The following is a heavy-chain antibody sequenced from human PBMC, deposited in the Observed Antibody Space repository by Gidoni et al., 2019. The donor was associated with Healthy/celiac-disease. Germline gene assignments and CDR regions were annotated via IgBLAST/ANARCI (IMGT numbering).Heavy chain of an antibody. V-gene: IGHV3-30-3*01. D-gene: IGHD5-12*01. Sequence: GFTFSSYAMHWVRQAPGKGLEWVAVISYDGSNKYYADSVKGRFTISRDNSKNTLYLQMNSLRAEDTAVYYCARDPRGWVATIRGPLGRMDVWGQGTTVTVSS. CDR3: ARDPRGWVATIRGPLGRMDV. CDR1: GFTFSSYA. J-gene: IGHJ6*02. CDR2: ISYDGSNK.